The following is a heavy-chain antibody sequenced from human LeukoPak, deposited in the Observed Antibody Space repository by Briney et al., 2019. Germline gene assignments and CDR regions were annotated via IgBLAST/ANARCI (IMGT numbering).Heavy chain of an antibody. CDR1: GGSISSYY. CDR3: ARSLSSGWFPFDY. D-gene: IGHD6-19*01. Sequence: SETLSLTCTVSGGSISSYYWSWIRQPAGKGLEWIGRIYTSGSTNYNPSLKSRVTMSVDTSKNQISLKQNSVTAADTAVYYCARSLSSGWFPFDYWGQGTLVTVSS. CDR2: IYTSGST. J-gene: IGHJ4*02. V-gene: IGHV4-4*07.